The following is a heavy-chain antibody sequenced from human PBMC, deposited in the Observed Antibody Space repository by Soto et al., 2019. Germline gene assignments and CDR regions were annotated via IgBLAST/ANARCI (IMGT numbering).Heavy chain of an antibody. CDR1: GFTFSSYA. J-gene: IGHJ4*02. CDR2: ISGSGGST. Sequence: GGSLRLSCAASGFTFSSYAMSWVRQAPGKGLEWVSAISGSGGSTYYADSVKGRFTISRDNSKNTLYLQMNSLRAEDTAVYYCAKDPSQWLAKHCDYWGQGTLVTVSS. V-gene: IGHV3-23*01. CDR3: AKDPSQWLAKHCDY. D-gene: IGHD3-22*01.